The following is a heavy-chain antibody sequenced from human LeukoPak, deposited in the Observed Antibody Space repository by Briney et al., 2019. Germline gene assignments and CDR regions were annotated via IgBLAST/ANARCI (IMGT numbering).Heavy chain of an antibody. Sequence: ASVKVSCKASGYTFTSYYMHWVRQAPGQGLEWMGIINPSGGSTSYAQKFQGRVTMTRDTSTSTVYMELSSLRSEDTAVYYCAKDPGDIVLMVYASPYFDYWGQGTLVTVSS. CDR3: AKDPGDIVLMVYASPYFDY. CDR2: INPSGGST. CDR1: GYTFTSYY. J-gene: IGHJ4*02. V-gene: IGHV1-46*01. D-gene: IGHD2-8*01.